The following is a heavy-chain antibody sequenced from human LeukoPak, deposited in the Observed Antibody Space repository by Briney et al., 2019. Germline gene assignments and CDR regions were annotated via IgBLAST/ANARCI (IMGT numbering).Heavy chain of an antibody. V-gene: IGHV4-59*01. CDR3: ARGRVSSSTWYSTYYYYFYMDV. D-gene: IGHD1-1*01. CDR2: VDHTGST. CDR1: DDSITMYY. Sequence: ETLSLTCSVSDDSITMYYWTWIRQPPGKGLEWIGYVDHTGSTNFNPSLNGRVSISRDTTKNLFSLRLRSVTAADTAVYFCARGRVSSSTWYSTYYYYFYMDVWGKGTTVTVSS. J-gene: IGHJ6*03.